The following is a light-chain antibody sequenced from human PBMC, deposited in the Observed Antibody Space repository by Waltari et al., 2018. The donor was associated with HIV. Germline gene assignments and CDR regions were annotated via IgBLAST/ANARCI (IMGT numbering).Light chain of an antibody. Sequence: QAVVTQEPSLTVSPGGTVTLTCASTSGPVTFDPYPYWLQQKPGQAPRTLIVDTNVTYSGTPARFSGSLRGDKAALTLSDVQPEDEADYYCFLSYSGVWVFGGGTKLSVL. CDR3: FLSYSGVWV. J-gene: IGLJ3*02. V-gene: IGLV7-46*01. CDR1: SGPVTFDPY. CDR2: DTN.